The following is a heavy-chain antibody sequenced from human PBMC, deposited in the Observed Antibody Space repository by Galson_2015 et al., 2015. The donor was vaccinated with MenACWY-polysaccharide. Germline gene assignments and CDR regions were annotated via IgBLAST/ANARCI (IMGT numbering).Heavy chain of an antibody. CDR2: IFLDGDK. D-gene: IGHD1-26*01. Sequence: PALVKPTQTLSLTCTFSGFSVTATGVGVGWIRQPPGKAPEWLAHIFLDGDKRFSPSLGARLTITKDPPRDQVVLTMTDMDPVDTATYYCVRLLGGVSFDSWDQGTL. J-gene: IGHJ4*02. V-gene: IGHV2-5*02. CDR1: GFSVTATGVG. CDR3: VRLLGGVSFDS.